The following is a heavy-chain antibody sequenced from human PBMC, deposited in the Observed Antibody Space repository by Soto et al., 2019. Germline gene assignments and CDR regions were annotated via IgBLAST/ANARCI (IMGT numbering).Heavy chain of an antibody. J-gene: IGHJ6*03. CDR1: GFTFSSYA. CDR2: ISGSGGST. Sequence: GGSLRLSCAASGFTFSSYAMSWVRQAPGKGLEWVSAISGSGGSTYYADSVKGRFTISRDNSKNTLYLQMNSLRAEDTAVYYCAKDVGGIPLYYTDVWGKGTTVTVSS. V-gene: IGHV3-23*01. CDR3: AKDVGGIPLYYTDV. D-gene: IGHD3-10*01.